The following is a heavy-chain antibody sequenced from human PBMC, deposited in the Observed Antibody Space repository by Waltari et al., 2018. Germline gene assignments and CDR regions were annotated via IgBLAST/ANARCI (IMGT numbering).Heavy chain of an antibody. J-gene: IGHJ6*03. CDR3: ARVAVPAAMRGRYYYYYMDV. D-gene: IGHD2-2*01. Sequence: EVQLVESGGGLVQPGGSLRLSCAASGFTFSSYWISWVRQAPGKGLGWVANIKQDGSEKYYVDSVKGRFTISRDNAKNSLYLQMNSLRAEDTAVYYCARVAVPAAMRGRYYYYYMDVWGKGTTVTVSS. CDR2: IKQDGSEK. V-gene: IGHV3-7*04. CDR1: GFTFSSYW.